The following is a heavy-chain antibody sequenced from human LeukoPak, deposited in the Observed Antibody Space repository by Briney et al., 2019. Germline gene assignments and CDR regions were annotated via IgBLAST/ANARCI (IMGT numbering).Heavy chain of an antibody. J-gene: IGHJ4*02. CDR2: INPNSGNT. V-gene: IGHV1-18*04. CDR3: ARDLMGSGWYVDY. D-gene: IGHD6-19*01. CDR1: GYTFTGYY. Sequence: GASVKVSCKASGYTFTGYYMHWVRQAPGQGLEWMGWINPNSGNTNYAQKLQGRVTMTTDTSTSTAYMELRSLRSDDTAVYYCARDLMGSGWYVDYWGQGTLVTVSS.